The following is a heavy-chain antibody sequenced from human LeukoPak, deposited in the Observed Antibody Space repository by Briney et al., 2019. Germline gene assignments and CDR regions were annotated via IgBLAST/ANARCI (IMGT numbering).Heavy chain of an antibody. CDR3: ARGQLLWFGELLGSGAFDI. CDR1: GFTFSSYS. J-gene: IGHJ3*02. Sequence: GGSLRLSCAASGFTFSSYSMNWVRQAPGKGLEWVSSIGSSSSYIYYADSVKGRFTISRDNAKNSLYLQMNSLRAEDTAVYYCARGQLLWFGELLGSGAFDILGQGTMVTVSS. D-gene: IGHD3-10*01. CDR2: IGSSSSYI. V-gene: IGHV3-21*01.